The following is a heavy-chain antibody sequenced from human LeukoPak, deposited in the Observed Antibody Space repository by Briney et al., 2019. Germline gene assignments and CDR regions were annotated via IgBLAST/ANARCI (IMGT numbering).Heavy chain of an antibody. V-gene: IGHV3-74*01. CDR1: GFTFSSYW. J-gene: IGHJ4*02. CDR2: NNSDGRST. D-gene: IGHD3-10*01. Sequence: TGGSLRLSCAPSGFTFSSYWMHWVRPLPGRGLVWVSHNNSDGRSTSYAVSVKGRFNISRDNAKNALYLQMNSLRGEDRAVYFCARDKVYYGSGTYGYWGEGTLVTVSS. CDR3: ARDKVYYGSGTYGY.